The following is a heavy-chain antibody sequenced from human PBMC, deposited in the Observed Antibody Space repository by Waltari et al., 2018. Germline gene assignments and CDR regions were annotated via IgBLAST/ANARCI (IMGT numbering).Heavy chain of an antibody. CDR2: ANQKSGNQ. J-gene: IGHJ6*02. V-gene: IGHV1-8*01. Sequence: QVQLVQSGAEVKKPGASVKVSCKASGYIFSCCDINWVREVAGQGLEWMGWANQKSGNQGNAKNFQGRVTMTRDTSIRTSYMELSGLRSEDTGVYYCARRQAKGMDVWGQGTTVIVSS. CDR3: ARRQAKGMDV. CDR1: GYIFSCCD.